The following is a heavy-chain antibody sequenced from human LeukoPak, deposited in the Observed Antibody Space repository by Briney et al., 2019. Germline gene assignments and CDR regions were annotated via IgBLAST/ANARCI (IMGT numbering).Heavy chain of an antibody. CDR2: ISGSGGST. CDR1: GFTFSSYA. J-gene: IGHJ4*02. D-gene: IGHD3-16*02. Sequence: GGSLRLSCAASGFTFSSYAMSWVRQAPGKGLEWVAAISGSGGSTYYTDSVKGRFTISRDNSKNTLYLQMNSLRAEDTAVYYCAKYRDYYFEYWGQGTLVTVSS. V-gene: IGHV3-23*01. CDR3: AKYRDYYFEY.